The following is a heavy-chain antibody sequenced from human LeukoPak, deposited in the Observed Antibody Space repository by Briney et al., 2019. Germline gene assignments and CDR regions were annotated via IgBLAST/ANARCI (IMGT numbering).Heavy chain of an antibody. J-gene: IGHJ3*01. CDR2: IGASGADT. D-gene: IGHD3-22*01. Sequence: GGSLRLSCAASGFTFTNYAMTWVRQAPGKGLEWVSVIGASGADTFYSDSVKGRFTVSRDNSQNTLFLHMSSLRAEDTAVYFCARRPRDTSGYYLGAFHDWGQGTTVTVSS. V-gene: IGHV3-23*01. CDR1: GFTFTNYA. CDR3: ARRPRDTSGYYLGAFHD.